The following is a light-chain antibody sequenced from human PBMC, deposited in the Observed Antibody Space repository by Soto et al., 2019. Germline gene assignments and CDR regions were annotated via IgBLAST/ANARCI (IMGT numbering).Light chain of an antibody. J-gene: IGLJ2*01. CDR3: QTWGTGIRV. Sequence: VLTQSPSASASLGASVKLTCTLSSGHSSYAIAWHQQQPEKGPRYLMKLNSDGSHSKGDGIPDRFSGSSSGAERYLTISGLQSEDEADYYCQTWGTGIRVFGRGTKLTVL. CDR1: SGHSSYA. V-gene: IGLV4-69*01. CDR2: LNSDGSH.